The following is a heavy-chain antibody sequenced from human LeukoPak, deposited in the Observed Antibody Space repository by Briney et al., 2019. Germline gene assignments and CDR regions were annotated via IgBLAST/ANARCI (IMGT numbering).Heavy chain of an antibody. CDR2: INPSGGST. V-gene: IGHV1-46*01. CDR1: GYTFTSYY. D-gene: IGHD5-18*01. Sequence: ASVKVSCKASGYTFTSYYMHWVRQAPGQGLEWMGIINPSGGSTSYAQKFQGRVTMTRDMSTSTAYMELRSLRSDDTAVYYCARDVANTAMVYFDYWGQGTLVTVSS. J-gene: IGHJ4*02. CDR3: ARDVANTAMVYFDY.